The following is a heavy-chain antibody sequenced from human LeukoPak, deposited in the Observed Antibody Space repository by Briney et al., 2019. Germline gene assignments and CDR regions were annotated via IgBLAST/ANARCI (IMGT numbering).Heavy chain of an antibody. CDR3: ATGRSCTTCYLPDY. D-gene: IGHD2-2*01. CDR1: GFTFSNNW. V-gene: IGHV3-7*01. CDR2: INQGGGEK. Sequence: GGSLRLSCAVSGFTFSNNWMTWVRQAPGKGLEWVANINQGGGEKYYVDSVKGRLTISRDNAKNSLYLQMNSLRAEDTAVYHCATGRSCTTCYLPDYWGQGTLVTVSS. J-gene: IGHJ4*02.